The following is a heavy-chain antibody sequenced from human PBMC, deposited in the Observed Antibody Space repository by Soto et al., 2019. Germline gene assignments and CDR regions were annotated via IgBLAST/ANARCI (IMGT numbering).Heavy chain of an antibody. CDR2: IIPLFGTT. CDR3: AAELGFGKLSVV. CDR1: GDTFKNCV. Sequence: QVQVVQSGVEVRRPGSSVKVSCKASGDTFKNCVISWVRQAPGQGIEWMGGIIPLFGTTDFAQRVQGRLTITTDESTTTAYMELSRLRSEDTATYYCAAELGFGKLSVVWGQGTTVIVSS. V-gene: IGHV1-69*01. J-gene: IGHJ6*02. D-gene: IGHD3-10*01.